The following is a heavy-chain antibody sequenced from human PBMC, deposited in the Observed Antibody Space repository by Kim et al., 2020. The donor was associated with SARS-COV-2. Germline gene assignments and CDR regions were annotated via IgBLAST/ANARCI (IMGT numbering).Heavy chain of an antibody. Sequence: PSRKSQVTISVDTSKNQLSLKLSSVTAADTAVYYCASSTFGGVIVDLDYWGQGTLVTVSS. D-gene: IGHD3-16*02. CDR3: ASSTFGGVIVDLDY. V-gene: IGHV4-59*01. J-gene: IGHJ4*02.